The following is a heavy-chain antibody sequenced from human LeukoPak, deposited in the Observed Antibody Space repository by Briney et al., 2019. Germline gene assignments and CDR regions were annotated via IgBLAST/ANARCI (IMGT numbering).Heavy chain of an antibody. J-gene: IGHJ1*01. V-gene: IGHV4-59*01. CDR3: ASSDDFRFFQH. CDR2: IYYSGST. CDR1: GGSIRSYY. Sequence: SETLSLTCTVSGGSIRSYYWSWIRQPPGKGLEWIGYIYYSGSTNYNPSLKSRVTISVDTSKNQFSLKLGSVTAADTAVYYCASSDDFRFFQHWGQGTLVTVSS. D-gene: IGHD2/OR15-2a*01.